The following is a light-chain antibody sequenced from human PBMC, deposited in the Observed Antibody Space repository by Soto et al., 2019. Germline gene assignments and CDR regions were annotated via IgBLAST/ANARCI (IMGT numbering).Light chain of an antibody. CDR3: HQRQSWPRT. CDR2: GAS. CDR1: QSVRNN. J-gene: IGKJ1*01. V-gene: IGKV3-15*01. Sequence: EIVMTQSPATLSVSPGERATLSCRASQSVRNNLAWYQQKPGQAPSLLIYGASTRATGIPARFSGSGSGTEFTLTISSLQSEDFAVYYCHQRQSWPRTFGQGTKVDIK.